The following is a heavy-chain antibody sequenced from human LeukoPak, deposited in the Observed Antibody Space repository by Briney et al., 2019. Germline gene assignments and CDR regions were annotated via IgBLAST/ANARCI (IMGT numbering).Heavy chain of an antibody. CDR3: AKVLWNDKAFDY. CDR1: GFTFSIYW. D-gene: IGHD1-1*01. CDR2: INSDGSST. Sequence: PGGSLRLSCTASGFTFSIYWMYWVRQAPGKGLECVSHINSDGSSTNYADSVKGRFTISRDNAKNTLYLLINSLRAEDTAVYYCAKVLWNDKAFDYWGQGTLVTVSS. V-gene: IGHV3-74*01. J-gene: IGHJ4*02.